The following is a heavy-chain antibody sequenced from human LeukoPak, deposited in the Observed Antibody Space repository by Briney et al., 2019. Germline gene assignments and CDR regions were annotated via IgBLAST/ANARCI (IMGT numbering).Heavy chain of an antibody. Sequence: GGSLRLSCAASGSTFSNYWMHWVRQVPGKGLVWVSRINSDGSSTSYADSVKGRFTISRDNAKNTLYLQMNSLRDEDTAVYFCARLDYWGQGILVTVSS. J-gene: IGHJ4*02. CDR2: INSDGSST. CDR1: GSTFSNYW. CDR3: ARLDY. V-gene: IGHV3-74*01.